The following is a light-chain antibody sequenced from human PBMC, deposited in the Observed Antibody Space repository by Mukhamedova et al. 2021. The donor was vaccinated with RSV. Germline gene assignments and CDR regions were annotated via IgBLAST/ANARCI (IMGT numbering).Light chain of an antibody. CDR3: AAWDDSLSGFWV. CDR1: SSNIGSNY. Sequence: VTISCSGSSSNIGSNYVYWYQQLPGTAPKLLIYRNNQRPSGVPDRFSGSKSGTSASLAISGLRSEDEAGYYCAAWDDSLSGFWV. CDR2: RNN. J-gene: IGLJ3*02. V-gene: IGLV1-47*01.